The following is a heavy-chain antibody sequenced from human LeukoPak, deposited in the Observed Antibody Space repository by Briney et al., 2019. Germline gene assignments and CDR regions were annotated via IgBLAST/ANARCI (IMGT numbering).Heavy chain of an antibody. J-gene: IGHJ4*02. CDR3: ARGYCSGRSCYMWYSDY. V-gene: IGHV3-53*01. Sequence: PGGSLRLSCAASGFTVSSNYMSWVRQAPGKGLEWVSVIYSGGSTYYADSVKGRFTISRDSSKNTLYLQMNSLRAEDTAVYYCARGYCSGRSCYMWYSDYWGQGTLVTVSS. D-gene: IGHD2-15*01. CDR2: IYSGGST. CDR1: GFTVSSNY.